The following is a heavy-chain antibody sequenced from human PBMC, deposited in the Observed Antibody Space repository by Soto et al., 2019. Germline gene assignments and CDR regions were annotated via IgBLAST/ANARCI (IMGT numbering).Heavy chain of an antibody. CDR2: ISSSSSYI. Sequence: PGGSLRLSCAASGFTFSSYSMNWVRQAPGKGLEWVSSISSSSSYIYYADSVKGRFTISRDNAKNSLYLQMNSLRAEDTAVYYCASCATYYYGSGSFPYDYWGQGTLVTVSS. J-gene: IGHJ4*02. CDR3: ASCATYYYGSGSFPYDY. CDR1: GFTFSSYS. D-gene: IGHD3-10*01. V-gene: IGHV3-21*01.